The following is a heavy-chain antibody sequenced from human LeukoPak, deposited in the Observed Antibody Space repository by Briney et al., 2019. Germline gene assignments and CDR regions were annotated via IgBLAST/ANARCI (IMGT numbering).Heavy chain of an antibody. CDR3: AREIVATTIDY. CDR1: GYTFIGYY. V-gene: IGHV1-2*02. Sequence: ASVKVSCNASGYTFIGYYIHWVRQAPGQGPEWMGWINPDTGGTNYAQNFQGRVTMTRDTSISTAYMDLNRVTSDDTAVYYCAREIVATTIDYWGQGTLVTVSS. CDR2: INPDTGGT. D-gene: IGHD5-12*01. J-gene: IGHJ4*02.